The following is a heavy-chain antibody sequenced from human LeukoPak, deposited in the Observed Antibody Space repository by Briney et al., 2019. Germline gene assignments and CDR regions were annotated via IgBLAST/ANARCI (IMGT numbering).Heavy chain of an antibody. J-gene: IGHJ4*02. V-gene: IGHV3-23*01. Sequence: GGSLRLSCAASGFTFSSYAMSWVRQAPGKRLEWVSAISGSGGSTYYAGSVKGRFTISRDNSKNTLYLQMNSLRAEDTAVYYCAKDSGGYDFWSGYYRYWGQGTLVTVSS. CDR3: AKDSGGYDFWSGYYRY. CDR2: ISGSGGST. D-gene: IGHD3-3*01. CDR1: GFTFSSYA.